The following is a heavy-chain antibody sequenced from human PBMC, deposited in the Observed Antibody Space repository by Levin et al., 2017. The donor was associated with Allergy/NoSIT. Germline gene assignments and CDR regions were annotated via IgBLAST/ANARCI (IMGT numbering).Heavy chain of an antibody. J-gene: IGHJ3*02. CDR1: GFTFSSYA. D-gene: IGHD6-13*01. CDR3: AKGYSSSWYIYHAFDI. CDR2: ISGSGGST. V-gene: IGHV3-23*01. Sequence: LSLTCAASGFTFSSYAMSWVRQAPGKGLEWVSAISGSGGSTYYADSVKGRFTISRDNSKNTLYLQMNSLRAEDTAVYYCAKGYSSSWYIYHAFDIWGQGTMVTVSS.